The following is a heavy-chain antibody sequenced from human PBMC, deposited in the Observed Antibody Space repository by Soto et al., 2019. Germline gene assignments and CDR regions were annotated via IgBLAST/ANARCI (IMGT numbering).Heavy chain of an antibody. D-gene: IGHD6-13*01. Sequence: GGSLRLSCAASGFTFSSYDMHWVRQATGKGLEWVSGIGTAGDTYYPGSVKGRLTISRENAKNSLYLQMNSLRAEDTAVYYCARARSLAAAPNYYFDYWGQGTLVTVSS. J-gene: IGHJ4*02. CDR1: GFTFSSYD. CDR3: ARARSLAAAPNYYFDY. CDR2: IGTAGDT. V-gene: IGHV3-13*01.